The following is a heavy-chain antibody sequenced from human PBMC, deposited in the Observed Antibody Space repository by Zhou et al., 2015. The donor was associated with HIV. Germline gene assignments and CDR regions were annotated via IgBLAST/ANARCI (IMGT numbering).Heavy chain of an antibody. CDR3: ARDNAYCGGECPLDY. Sequence: EVQLVESGGSWVCPGGSLRLSCVTSGFNIEEFGFSWVRQVPGKGLEWIADISWDGRTTHYADAVKGRFTISRDNDKNSAFLQMNSLRIDDTALYFCARDNAYCGGECPLDYWGQGTRVTVSS. CDR2: ISWDGRTT. D-gene: IGHD2-21*01. CDR1: GFNIEEFG. J-gene: IGHJ4*02. V-gene: IGHV3-20*04.